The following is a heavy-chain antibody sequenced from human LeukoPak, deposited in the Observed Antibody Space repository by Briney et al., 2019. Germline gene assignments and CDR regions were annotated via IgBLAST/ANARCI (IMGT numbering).Heavy chain of an antibody. Sequence: RAGGSLRLSCAASGFTFSSYSMNWVRQAPGKGLEWVSAISGSGGSTYYADSVKGRFTISRDNSKNTLYLQMNSLRAEDTAVYYCANSPTAAGTPLQYYYYYYMDVWGKGTTVTVSS. CDR2: ISGSGGST. J-gene: IGHJ6*03. CDR3: ANSPTAAGTPLQYYYYYYMDV. D-gene: IGHD6-13*01. CDR1: GFTFSSYS. V-gene: IGHV3-23*01.